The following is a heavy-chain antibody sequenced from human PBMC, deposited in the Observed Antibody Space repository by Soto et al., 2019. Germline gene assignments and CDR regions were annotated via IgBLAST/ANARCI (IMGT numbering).Heavy chain of an antibody. Sequence: QVQLVQSGTEVKKPGASVRVSCKASAYTFTNYYYIHWVRQAPGQGLEWMGIINPNGGDTFYAQKCKGRITMTRDTSTDTLYRALTSLRSDDTAVYYCARDLGSSGFDSWGQGSLVTVSS. V-gene: IGHV1-46*01. J-gene: IGHJ4*02. D-gene: IGHD3-22*01. CDR2: INPNGGDT. CDR3: ARDLGSSGFDS. CDR1: AYTFTNYY.